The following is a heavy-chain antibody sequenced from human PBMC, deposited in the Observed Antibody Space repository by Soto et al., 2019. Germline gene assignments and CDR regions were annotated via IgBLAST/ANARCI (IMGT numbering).Heavy chain of an antibody. J-gene: IGHJ6*02. Sequence: QVQLQESGPGLVKPSETLSLTCTVSGASISGHFWSWIRQPPGQGLEWIAYVVNSGSTYNPSLKSRVTISVDTSKNQLSLELRSVIAADSAIYYCAINADVWGQGTTVTVSS. CDR2: VVNSGST. V-gene: IGHV4-59*08. CDR1: GASISGHF. CDR3: AINADV.